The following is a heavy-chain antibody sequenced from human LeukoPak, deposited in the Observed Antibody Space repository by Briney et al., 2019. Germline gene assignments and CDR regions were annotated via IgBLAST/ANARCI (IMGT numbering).Heavy chain of an antibody. CDR1: GYTFTSYY. CDR3: AKDVRMVGGSYFDY. J-gene: IGHJ4*02. CDR2: INPSGGST. Sequence: GASVKVSCKASGYTFTSYYMHWVRQAPGQGLEWMGIINPSGGSTSYAQKFQGRVTMTRDMSTSTVYMELSSLRAEDTAVYYCAKDVRMVGGSYFDYWGQGTLVTVSS. V-gene: IGHV1-46*01. D-gene: IGHD1-26*01.